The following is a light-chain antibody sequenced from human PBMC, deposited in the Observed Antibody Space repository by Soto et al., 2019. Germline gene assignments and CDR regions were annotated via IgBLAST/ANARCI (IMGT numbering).Light chain of an antibody. CDR1: QGISSY. CDR3: QQYEIFPIT. CDR2: DAS. J-gene: IGKJ5*01. V-gene: IGKV1-9*01. Sequence: IQLTQSPSSLSASVGDRVTITCRASQGISSYLGWYQQKPGKAPNLLIYDASTLHSGVPSRFSGGGSGTDFTFTISSLQPEDIATYYCQQYEIFPITFGQGTRLEIK.